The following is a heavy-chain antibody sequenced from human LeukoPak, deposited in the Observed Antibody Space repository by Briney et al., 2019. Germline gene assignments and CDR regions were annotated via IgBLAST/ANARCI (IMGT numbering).Heavy chain of an antibody. CDR2: IYTSGST. V-gene: IGHV4-61*02. CDR3: ARYCSSTSCYPGDAFDI. J-gene: IGHJ3*02. CDR1: GGSISSGSYY. D-gene: IGHD2-2*01. Sequence: SQTLSLTCTVSGGSISSGSYYWSWIRQPAGKGLEWIGRIYTSGSTNYNPSLKSRVTISVDTSKNQFSLKLSSVTAADTAVYYCARYCSSTSCYPGDAFDIWGQGTMVTVSS.